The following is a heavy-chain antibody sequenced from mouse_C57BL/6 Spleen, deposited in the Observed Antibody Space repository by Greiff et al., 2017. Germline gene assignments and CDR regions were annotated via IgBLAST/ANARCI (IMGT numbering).Heavy chain of an antibody. CDR1: GYTFTDYY. V-gene: IGHV1-26*01. Sequence: EVQLQQSGPELVKPGASVKISCKASGYTFTDYYMNWVKQSHGKSLEWIGDINPNNGGTSYNQKFKGKATLTVDKSSSTAYMELRSLTSEDSAVXCCARYRYGNAYAMDYWGQGTSVTVSS. CDR2: INPNNGGT. CDR3: ARYRYGNAYAMDY. D-gene: IGHD2-1*01. J-gene: IGHJ4*01.